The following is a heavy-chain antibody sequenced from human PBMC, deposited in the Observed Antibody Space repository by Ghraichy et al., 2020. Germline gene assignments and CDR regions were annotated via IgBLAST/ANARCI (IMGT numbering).Heavy chain of an antibody. D-gene: IGHD6-13*01. CDR3: ARKGGSSWFY. V-gene: IGHV4-34*01. Sequence: SETLSLTCAVYGGSFSGYYWSWIRQPPGKGLEWIGEINHSGSTNYNPSLKSRVTISVDTSKNQFSLKLSSVTAADTAVYYCARKGGSSWFYWGQGTLVTVSS. CDR1: GGSFSGYY. J-gene: IGHJ4*02. CDR2: INHSGST.